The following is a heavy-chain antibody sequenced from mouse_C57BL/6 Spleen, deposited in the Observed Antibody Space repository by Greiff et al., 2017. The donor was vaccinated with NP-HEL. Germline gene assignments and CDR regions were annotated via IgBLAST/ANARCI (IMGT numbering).Heavy chain of an antibody. J-gene: IGHJ3*01. V-gene: IGHV14-4*01. CDR2: IDPENGDT. Sequence: VQLQQSGAELVRPGASVKLSCTASGFNIKDDYMHWVKQRPEQGLEWIGWIDPENGDTEYASKFQGKATITADTSSNTAYLQLSSLTSEDTAVYCCTPFTTVVECPFAYWGQGTLVTVSA. CDR3: TPFTTVVECPFAY. CDR1: GFNIKDDY. D-gene: IGHD1-1*01.